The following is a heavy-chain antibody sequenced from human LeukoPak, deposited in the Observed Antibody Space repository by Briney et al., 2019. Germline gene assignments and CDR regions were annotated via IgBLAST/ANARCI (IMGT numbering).Heavy chain of an antibody. CDR2: IYHSGSA. D-gene: IGHD3-10*01. J-gene: IGHJ4*02. CDR1: GGSISSSNW. CDR3: ASLLLWFGESTYYFDY. V-gene: IGHV4-4*02. Sequence: SETLSLTCAVSGGSISSSNWWSWVRQPPGKGLEWIGEIYHSGSANYNPSLKSRVTISVDKSKNQFSLKLSSVTAADTAVYYCASLLLWFGESTYYFDYWGQGTLVTVTS.